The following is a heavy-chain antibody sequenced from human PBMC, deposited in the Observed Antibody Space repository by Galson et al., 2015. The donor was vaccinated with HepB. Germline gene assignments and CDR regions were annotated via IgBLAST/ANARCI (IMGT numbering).Heavy chain of an antibody. CDR3: ASLSIPSAPVDLDY. CDR2: ISGTSSYI. Sequence: SLRLSCAASGLTFGTFTTNWVRQAPGKGLEWVSSISGTSSYIYYADSVKGRFTISRDNAQNSLYLQMSSLRVEDTAMYYCASLSIPSAPVDLDYWGQGTLVTVSS. CDR1: GLTFGTFT. D-gene: IGHD2-2*01. V-gene: IGHV3-21*06. J-gene: IGHJ4*02.